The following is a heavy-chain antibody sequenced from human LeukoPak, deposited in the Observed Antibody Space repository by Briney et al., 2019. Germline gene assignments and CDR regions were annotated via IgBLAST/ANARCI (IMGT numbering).Heavy chain of an antibody. CDR1: GFTFTSYY. D-gene: IGHD3-22*01. CDR2: INPSGGST. J-gene: IGHJ3*01. Sequence: GASVKVSCKASGFTFTSYYMHWVRQAPGQGLEWMGIINPSGGSTSYAQKFQGRVTMTRDTSTSTVYMELSSLRSAATADYYCAPPSPANYNDGGGVFVFWGKGTMFTVSS. CDR3: APPSPANYNDGGGVFVF. V-gene: IGHV1-46*01.